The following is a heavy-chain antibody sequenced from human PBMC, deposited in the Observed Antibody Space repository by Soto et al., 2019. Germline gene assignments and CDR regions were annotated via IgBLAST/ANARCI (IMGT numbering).Heavy chain of an antibody. CDR1: GFSFSSYA. V-gene: IGHV3-30-3*01. J-gene: IGHJ5*02. D-gene: IGHD6-19*01. Sequence: QVRLVESGGGVVQPGRSLRLSCTASGFSFSSYAMYWFRQPPGKGLEWVAVISHDGINKHYADSVKGRVTVSRDNSNHSVDLQLNSLRGEDTAMYYCARDMYSSDYFVKWFEPWAQGTLVTVSS. CDR3: ARDMYSSDYFVKWFEP. CDR2: ISHDGINK.